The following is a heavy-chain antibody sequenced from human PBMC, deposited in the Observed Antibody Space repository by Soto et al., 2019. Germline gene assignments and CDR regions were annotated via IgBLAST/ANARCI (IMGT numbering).Heavy chain of an antibody. J-gene: IGHJ4*02. CDR3: ARLDYYDSSGSSDYC. CDR1: GFTFSSYA. D-gene: IGHD3-22*01. V-gene: IGHV3-30-3*01. CDR2: ISYDGSNK. Sequence: QVQLVESGGGVVQPGRSLRLSCAASGFTFSSYAMHWVRQAPGKGLEWVAVISYDGSNKYYADSVKGRFTISRDNSKNTLYLQINSLRAEDKAVYYCARLDYYDSSGSSDYCWGQGTLVTVSS.